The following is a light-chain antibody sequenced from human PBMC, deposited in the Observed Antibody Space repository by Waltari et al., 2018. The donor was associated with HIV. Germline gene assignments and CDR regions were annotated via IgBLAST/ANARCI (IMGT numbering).Light chain of an antibody. CDR2: DGS. J-gene: IGLJ1*01. Sequence: QSALTQPRSVSGSPGHSVTISCTGTSSDVGAYNCVSWYQHHPGEAPKLIIYDGSKRPSGVPDRFSGSKSGNTASLTISGLQAEDEADYYCCSHAGNYTYVFGTGTEVTVL. CDR1: SSDVGAYNC. CDR3: CSHAGNYTYV. V-gene: IGLV2-11*01.